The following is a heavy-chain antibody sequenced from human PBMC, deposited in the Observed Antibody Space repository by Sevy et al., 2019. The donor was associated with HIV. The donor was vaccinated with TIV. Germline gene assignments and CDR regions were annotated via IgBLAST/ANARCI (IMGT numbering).Heavy chain of an antibody. D-gene: IGHD2-21*01. CDR1: GFTFSIYA. J-gene: IGHJ6*02. CDR2: ISYDGGNI. Sequence: GGSLRLSCAASGFTFSIYAIHWVRQAPGKGLEWVTVISYDGGNIYYADSLKGRFTVSRDNSKHTVYLQMNSLRPEDTAVYYCAGDLPSAVINPFYYYGMDVWGQGTTVTVSS. CDR3: AGDLPSAVINPFYYYGMDV. V-gene: IGHV3-30*04.